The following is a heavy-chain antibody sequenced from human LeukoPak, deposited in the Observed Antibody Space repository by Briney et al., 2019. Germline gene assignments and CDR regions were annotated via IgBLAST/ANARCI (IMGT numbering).Heavy chain of an antibody. CDR1: GYTFTSYD. Sequence: ASVKVSCKASGYTFTSYDINWVRQATGQGLEWMGWMNPNSGNTGYAQKFQGRVTMTRNTSISTAYMELSSLRSEDTAVYYCARGGKNSGWSFYYHYGMDVWGQGTTVTVSS. CDR3: ARGGKNSGWSFYYHYGMDV. CDR2: MNPNSGNT. D-gene: IGHD6-19*01. V-gene: IGHV1-8*01. J-gene: IGHJ6*02.